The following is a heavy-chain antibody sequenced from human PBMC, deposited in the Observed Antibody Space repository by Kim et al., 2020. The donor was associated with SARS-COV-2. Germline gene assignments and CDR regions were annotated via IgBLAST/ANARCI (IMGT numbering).Heavy chain of an antibody. J-gene: IGHJ4*02. Sequence: YAQKFQGRVTMNRKNSRRTAYMELSSRTSEDTAVYFCARRRAAGGTCLSYWGQGTLVTVSS. D-gene: IGHD6-13*01. CDR3: ARRRAAGGTCLSY. V-gene: IGHV1-8*01.